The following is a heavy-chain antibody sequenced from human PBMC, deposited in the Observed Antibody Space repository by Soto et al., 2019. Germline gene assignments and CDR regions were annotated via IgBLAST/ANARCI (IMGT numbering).Heavy chain of an antibody. CDR1: GGSISSSNW. Sequence: QVQLQESGPGLVKPSGTLSLTCAVSGGSISSSNWWSWVRQPPGKGLGWIGEICHSGSTNYNPSLKSRVTISVDKSKNQFSLKLSSVTAADTAVYYCARRGTYYYDSSGYYYMDWGQGTLVTVSS. V-gene: IGHV4-4*02. CDR2: ICHSGST. D-gene: IGHD3-22*01. CDR3: ARRGTYYYDSSGYYYMD. J-gene: IGHJ4*02.